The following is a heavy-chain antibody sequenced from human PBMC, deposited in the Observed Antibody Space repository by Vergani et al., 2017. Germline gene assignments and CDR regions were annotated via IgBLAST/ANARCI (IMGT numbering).Heavy chain of an antibody. CDR1: GGTFSSYT. J-gene: IGHJ4*02. CDR3: ARVRDSSGYYRYFFDY. D-gene: IGHD3-22*01. V-gene: IGHV1-69*02. Sequence: QVQLVQSGAEVKKPGSSVKVSCKASGGTFSSYTISWVRQAPGQGLEWMGRIIPILGIANYAQKLQGRVTMTTDTSTSTAYMELRSLRSDDTAVYYCARVRDSSGYYRYFFDYWGQGTLVTVSS. CDR2: IIPILGIA.